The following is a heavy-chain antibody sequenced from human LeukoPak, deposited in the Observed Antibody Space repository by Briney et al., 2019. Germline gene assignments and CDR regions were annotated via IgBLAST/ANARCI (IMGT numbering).Heavy chain of an antibody. CDR1: GGSFSGYY. CDR2: INHSGST. J-gene: IGHJ4*02. V-gene: IGHV4-34*01. Sequence: SETLSLTCAVYGGSFSGYYWSWIRQPPGKGLEWIGEINHSGSTNYNPSLKSRVTISVDTSKNQFSLKLSSVTAADTAVYYCARVKAPYYYDSSGYYLLWSVYDYWGQGTLVTVSS. CDR3: ARVKAPYYYDSSGYYLLWSVYDY. D-gene: IGHD3-22*01.